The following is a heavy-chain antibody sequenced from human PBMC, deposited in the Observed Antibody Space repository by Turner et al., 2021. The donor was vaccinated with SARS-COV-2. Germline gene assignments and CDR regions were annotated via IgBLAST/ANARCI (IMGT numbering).Heavy chain of an antibody. CDR3: ARGNYDSLS. V-gene: IGHV3-66*01. D-gene: IGHD3-22*01. CDR1: GFTVSSNY. Sequence: VQLVESGGGVVQPGRSLRLSCAASGFTVSSNYMSWVRQAPGKGLEWVSIIYSGGSTYDADSVKGRFTISRDNSKNTLYLQMNSLRAEDTAVYYCARGNYDSLSWGQGTLVTVSS. J-gene: IGHJ4*02. CDR2: IYSGGST.